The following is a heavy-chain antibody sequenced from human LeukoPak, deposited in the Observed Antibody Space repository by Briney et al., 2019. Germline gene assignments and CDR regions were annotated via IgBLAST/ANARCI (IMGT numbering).Heavy chain of an antibody. Sequence: PGGSLRLCCTASGFTFGDYAMSWFRQAPGKGLEWVGFIRSKAYGGTTEYAASVKGRFTISRHDSKSIAYLQMNSLKTEDTAVYYCTRVATIGKYYFDYWGQGTLVTVSS. V-gene: IGHV3-49*03. J-gene: IGHJ4*02. CDR1: GFTFGDYA. D-gene: IGHD5-12*01. CDR2: IRSKAYGGTT. CDR3: TRVATIGKYYFDY.